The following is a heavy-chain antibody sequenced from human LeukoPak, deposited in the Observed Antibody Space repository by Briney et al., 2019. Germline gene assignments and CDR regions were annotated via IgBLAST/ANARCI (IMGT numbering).Heavy chain of an antibody. V-gene: IGHV3-49*03. CDR3: TTYYDSSGLSARDY. D-gene: IGHD3-22*01. J-gene: IGHJ4*02. CDR1: GFTFGDYA. Sequence: PGGSLRLSCTASGFTFGDYAMRWFRQAPGKGLEWVGFIRSKAYGGTTEYAASVKGRFTISRDDSKSIAYLQMNSLKTEDTAVYYCTTYYDSSGLSARDYWGQGTLVTVSS. CDR2: IRSKAYGGTT.